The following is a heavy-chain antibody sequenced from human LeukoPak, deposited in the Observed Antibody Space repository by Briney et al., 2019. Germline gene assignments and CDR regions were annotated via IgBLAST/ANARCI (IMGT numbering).Heavy chain of an antibody. J-gene: IGHJ4*02. V-gene: IGHV3-33*01. CDR2: IWNDGRNK. D-gene: IGHD3-22*01. Sequence: QPGRSLRLSCAASGFTLSRYGMHWVRQAPGKGLEWVAVIWNDGRNKYCADSVKGRFTISRDNAKNTLYLQMNSLRAEDTAVYYCARDLSSGYLFDYWGQGTLVTVSS. CDR3: ARDLSSGYLFDY. CDR1: GFTLSRYG.